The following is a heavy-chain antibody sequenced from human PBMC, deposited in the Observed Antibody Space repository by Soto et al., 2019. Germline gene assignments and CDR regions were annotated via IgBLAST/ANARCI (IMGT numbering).Heavy chain of an antibody. CDR2: ISGSGGST. CDR3: AKGTTENTYYDYIWGSYRKGLDYFDY. Sequence: EVQLLESGGGLVQPGGSLRLSCAASGFTFSSYAMSWVRQAPGKGLEWVSAISGSGGSTYYADSVKGRFTISRDNSKNTLYLQMNSLRAEDTAVYYCAKGTTENTYYDYIWGSYRKGLDYFDYWGQGTLVTVSS. CDR1: GFTFSSYA. D-gene: IGHD3-16*02. J-gene: IGHJ4*02. V-gene: IGHV3-23*01.